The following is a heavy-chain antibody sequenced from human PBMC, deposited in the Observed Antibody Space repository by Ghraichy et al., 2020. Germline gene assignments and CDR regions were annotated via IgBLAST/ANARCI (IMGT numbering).Heavy chain of an antibody. Sequence: ASVKVSCKVSGYTLTKLSMHWVRQAPGKGLEWMGGFHPEDGKTVYAQKFQGRVTMTEDTSTDTAYMELSSLRSEDTAVYYCATDPGLPVNAFDVWGQGTMVTVSS. V-gene: IGHV1-24*01. CDR2: FHPEDGKT. CDR3: ATDPGLPVNAFDV. CDR1: GYTLTKLS. D-gene: IGHD5-12*01. J-gene: IGHJ3*01.